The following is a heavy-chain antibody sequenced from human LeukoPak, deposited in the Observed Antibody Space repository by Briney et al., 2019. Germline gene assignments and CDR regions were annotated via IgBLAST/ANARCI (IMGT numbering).Heavy chain of an antibody. CDR3: ARDYDWAFDF. CDR1: GFIFGDYV. Sequence: GGSLRLSCAASGFIFGDYVMSWVRQAPGKGLEWISYINHDGQRIYYAESVRGRFTVSRDNGKNSLYLQMNSLRDEDAALYYCARDYDWAFDFWGQGTPVTVSS. D-gene: IGHD3-9*01. CDR2: INHDGQRI. J-gene: IGHJ4*02. V-gene: IGHV3-48*02.